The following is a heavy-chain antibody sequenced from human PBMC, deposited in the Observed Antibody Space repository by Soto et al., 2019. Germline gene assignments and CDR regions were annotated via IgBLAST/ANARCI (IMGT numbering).Heavy chain of an antibody. V-gene: IGHV1-18*01. J-gene: IGHJ3*01. CDR2: ISVKIGQS. CDR1: GYTFRTYG. CDR3: ARYGDPEAFDV. D-gene: IGHD2-21*02. Sequence: QVQLVQSGPEVRKPGDSVKVSCKASGYTFRTYGITWVRQAPGKGLEWMGWISVKIGQSNFAQKCQXXLSMTTDLSTTTAYMERRSRRADDTAVYYCARYGDPEAFDVWGQGTLVTVSS.